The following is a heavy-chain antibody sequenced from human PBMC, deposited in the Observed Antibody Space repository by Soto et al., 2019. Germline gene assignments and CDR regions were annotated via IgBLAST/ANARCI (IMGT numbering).Heavy chain of an antibody. D-gene: IGHD3-9*01. CDR1: GFTFGDYA. Sequence: GGSLRLSCTASGFTFGDYAMSWFRQAPGKGLEWVGFIRSKAYGGTTEYAASVKGRFTISRDDSKSIAYLQMNSLKTEDTAVYYCTRDWYYDILTGRSQLAFDIWGQGTMVTVSS. J-gene: IGHJ3*02. CDR2: IRSKAYGGTT. V-gene: IGHV3-49*03. CDR3: TRDWYYDILTGRSQLAFDI.